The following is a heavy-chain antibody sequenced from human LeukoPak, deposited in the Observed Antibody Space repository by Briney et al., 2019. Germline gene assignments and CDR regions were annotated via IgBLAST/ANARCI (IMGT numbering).Heavy chain of an antibody. V-gene: IGHV3-23*01. J-gene: IGHJ4*02. CDR3: AKTSVGEGRIIGSGYFDN. CDR1: GFTFYSSA. CDR2: ISNTGGST. Sequence: GGSLRLSCAAPGFTFYSSAMSWVRRAPGKGLEWVSTISNTGGSTYYADSVKGRFTISRDNSKNTLYLQMNSLRAEDTAVYYCAKTSVGEGRIIGSGYFDNWGQGTLVTVSS. D-gene: IGHD2-15*01.